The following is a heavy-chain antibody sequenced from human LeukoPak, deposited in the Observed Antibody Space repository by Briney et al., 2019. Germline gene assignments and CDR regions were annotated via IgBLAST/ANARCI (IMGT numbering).Heavy chain of an antibody. CDR1: GGSFSSGGFY. V-gene: IGHV4-31*03. Sequence: SETLSLTCIVSGGSFSSGGFYWSWIRHHPGRGLEWIGYIYYSGITYYNPSLQSRVTISLDTSKNQFPLNLSSVTAADTAVYYCARQGVTLIRGVTVYYRGMDVWGQGTTVTVSS. D-gene: IGHD3-10*01. CDR3: ARQGVTLIRGVTVYYRGMDV. CDR2: IYYSGIT. J-gene: IGHJ6*02.